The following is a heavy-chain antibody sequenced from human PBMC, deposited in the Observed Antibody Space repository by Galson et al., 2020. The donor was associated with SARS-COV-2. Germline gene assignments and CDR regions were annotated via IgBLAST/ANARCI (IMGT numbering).Heavy chain of an antibody. J-gene: IGHJ4*02. D-gene: IGHD6-19*01. CDR1: GFTLSSHA. CDR3: ARDGQTSSGCAFDY. CDR2: IFFDGSDK. V-gene: IGHV3-33*01. Sequence: GGSLRLSCAASGFTLSSHAMHWVRQAPGKGLEWVAQIFFDGSDKYYGDSVKGRFTISRDSSKNTVYLQMNNLRADDTAVYYCARDGQTSSGCAFDYWGQGTLVTVSS.